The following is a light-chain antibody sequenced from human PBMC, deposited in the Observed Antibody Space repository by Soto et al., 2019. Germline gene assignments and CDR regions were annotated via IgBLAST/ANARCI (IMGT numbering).Light chain of an antibody. CDR2: GAS. CDR3: QQYNNWPPLT. Sequence: EIVMTQSPVTLSVSPGERATLPCRATQSVSSNLAWYQQKPGQAPRLLIYGASNRATGIPVRFGGSGSGTEFTLTISSLQSEDFAVYYCQQYNNWPPLTFGGGTKVDIK. V-gene: IGKV3-15*01. J-gene: IGKJ4*01. CDR1: QSVSSN.